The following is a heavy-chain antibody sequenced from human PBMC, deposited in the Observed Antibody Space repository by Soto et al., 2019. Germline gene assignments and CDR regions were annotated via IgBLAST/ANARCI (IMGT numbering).Heavy chain of an antibody. Sequence: SETLSLTCTVSGGSISSYYWSWIRQPPGKGLEWIGYIYYSGSTNYNPSLKSRVTISVDTSKDQFSLKLSSVTAADTAVYYCASRETGTKNWNYWGQGTLVTVSS. CDR2: IYYSGST. CDR1: GGSISSYY. V-gene: IGHV4-59*01. D-gene: IGHD1-1*01. CDR3: ASRETGTKNWNY. J-gene: IGHJ4*02.